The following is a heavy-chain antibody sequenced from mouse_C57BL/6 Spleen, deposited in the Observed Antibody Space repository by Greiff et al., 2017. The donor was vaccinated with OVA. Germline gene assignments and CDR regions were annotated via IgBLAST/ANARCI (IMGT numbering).Heavy chain of an antibody. J-gene: IGHJ4*01. V-gene: IGHV14-2*01. Sequence: SGAELVKPGASVKLSCTASGFNIKDYYMHWVKQSTEQGLEWIGRIEPEDGETKYAAKFQGKATISADTSSNTAYLQLSSLTSEDTAVYYCARYDYDEYAMDYWGQGTSVTVSS. D-gene: IGHD2-4*01. CDR1: GFNIKDYY. CDR3: ARYDYDEYAMDY. CDR2: IEPEDGET.